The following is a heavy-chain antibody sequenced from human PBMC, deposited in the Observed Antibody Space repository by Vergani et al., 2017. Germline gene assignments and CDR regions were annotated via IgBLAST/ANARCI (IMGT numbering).Heavy chain of an antibody. Sequence: EVQLLESGGGLVQPGGSLRLSCAASGFTFSSYAMSWVRQAPGKGLEWVSGISWNSGSIGYADSVKGRFTISRDNAKNSLYLQMNSLRAEDTALYYCAKDNTRARSYVGDDSFDIWGQGTMVTVSS. CDR1: GFTFSSYA. D-gene: IGHD1-26*01. CDR3: AKDNTRARSYVGDDSFDI. V-gene: IGHV3-9*01. J-gene: IGHJ3*02. CDR2: ISWNSGSI.